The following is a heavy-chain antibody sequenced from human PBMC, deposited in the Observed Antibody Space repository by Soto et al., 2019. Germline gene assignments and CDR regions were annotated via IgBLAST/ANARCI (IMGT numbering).Heavy chain of an antibody. CDR3: ARKATYYDFWCGYYQNNWFDP. J-gene: IGHJ5*02. CDR1: GGTFSSYA. V-gene: IGHV1-69*01. CDR2: IIPIFGTA. D-gene: IGHD3-3*01. Sequence: QVQLVQSGAEVKKPGSSVKVSCKASGGTFSSYAISWVRQAPGQGLEWMGGIIPIFGTANYAQKFQGRVTITADESTSTAYMELSSLRSEDTAVYYCARKATYYDFWCGYYQNNWFDPWGQGTLVTVSS.